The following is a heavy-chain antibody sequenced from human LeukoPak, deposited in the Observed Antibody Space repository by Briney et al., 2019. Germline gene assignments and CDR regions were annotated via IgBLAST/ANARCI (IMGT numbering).Heavy chain of an antibody. Sequence: ASVKVSCKASGYTYTSYAISWVRQAPGQGLEWMGWISAYNGNTNYAQKLQGRVTMTTDTSTSTAYMELRSLRSDDTAVYYCARHETRYFDWLFAFDYWGQGTQVTVSS. CDR3: ARHETRYFDWLFAFDY. CDR2: ISAYNGNT. D-gene: IGHD3-9*01. J-gene: IGHJ4*02. CDR1: GYTYTSYA. V-gene: IGHV1-18*01.